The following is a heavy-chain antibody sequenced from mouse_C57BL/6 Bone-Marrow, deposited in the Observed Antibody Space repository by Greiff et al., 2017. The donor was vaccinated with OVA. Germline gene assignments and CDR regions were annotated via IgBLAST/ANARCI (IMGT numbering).Heavy chain of an antibody. CDR1: GYTFTSYW. V-gene: IGHV1-50*01. CDR3: ARAVVDY. J-gene: IGHJ3*01. Sequence: QVQLQQPGAELVKPGASVKLSCKASGYTFTSYWMQWVKQRPGQGLEWIGKIDPSDSYSNYNQKFKGKATLAVEKSSSTAYMQLSSLTSGDSAVYCCARAVVDYWGQASLVTVS. CDR2: IDPSDSYS.